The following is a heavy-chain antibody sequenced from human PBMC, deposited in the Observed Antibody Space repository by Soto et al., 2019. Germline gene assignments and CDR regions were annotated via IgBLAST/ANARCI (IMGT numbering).Heavy chain of an antibody. V-gene: IGHV3-23*01. CDR1: GFTFSSSA. D-gene: IGHD2-8*01. J-gene: IGHJ6*03. CDR3: AKRGVETYCTNGVCPFHPYYYYMDV. Sequence: PGGSLRLSCAASGFTFSSSAMSWVRQAPGKGLEWVSSISGSGGTTYYADSVKGRFTISRDNSKNTLYLQMNSLRADDTALYYCAKRGVETYCTNGVCPFHPYYYYMDVWGKGTTVTVSS. CDR2: ISGSGGTT.